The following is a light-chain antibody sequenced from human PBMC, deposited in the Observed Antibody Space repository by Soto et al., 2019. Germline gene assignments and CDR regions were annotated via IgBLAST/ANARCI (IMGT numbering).Light chain of an antibody. V-gene: IGLV1-51*02. Sequence: QSVLTQPPSVSAAPGQKVTTSCSGSSSNIGNNYVSWYQQLPGTAPRLLIYENNKRPSGIPDRFSGSKSATSATLGITGLQTGDEADYYCGTWDSGLSVYVFGTGTKVTVL. J-gene: IGLJ1*01. CDR3: GTWDSGLSVYV. CDR1: SSNIGNNY. CDR2: ENN.